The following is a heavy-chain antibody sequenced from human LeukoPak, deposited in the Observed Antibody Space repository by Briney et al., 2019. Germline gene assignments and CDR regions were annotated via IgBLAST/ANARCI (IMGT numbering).Heavy chain of an antibody. Sequence: PSETLSLTGTVSGGSISTYYWSWIRQPPGKGLEWIGYIYYTGGTNYNPSLKSRVTMSVDTSKNQFSLKLRSVTAADTAVYYCAREGTGGRAFDIWGQGTMVTVSS. CDR2: IYYTGGT. CDR1: GGSISTYY. CDR3: AREGTGGRAFDI. D-gene: IGHD1-14*01. J-gene: IGHJ3*02. V-gene: IGHV4-59*12.